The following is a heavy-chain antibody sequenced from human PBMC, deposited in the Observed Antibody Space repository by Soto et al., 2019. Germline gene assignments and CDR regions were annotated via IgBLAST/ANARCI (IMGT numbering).Heavy chain of an antibody. CDR2: INPHSGST. CDR3: ARAVYCGDDCYSYGMDV. CDR1: GYSFTDDY. J-gene: IGHJ6*02. V-gene: IGHV1-2*02. D-gene: IGHD2-21*02. Sequence: QVQVVQSGAEVKKPGASVKISCKTSGYSFTDDYLHWVRQAPGQVLEWVGWINPHSGSTNFAQKFLGRVSMTRDTSISTAYMELFSLTSDDTAIYYCARAVYCGDDCYSYGMDVWGQGTTVTVSS.